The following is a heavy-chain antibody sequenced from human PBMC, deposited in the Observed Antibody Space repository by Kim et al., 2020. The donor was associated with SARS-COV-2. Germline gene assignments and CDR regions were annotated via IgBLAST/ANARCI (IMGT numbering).Heavy chain of an antibody. CDR1: GFTFSSYG. J-gene: IGHJ6*02. CDR3: AKDPGGVAAASGMDV. V-gene: IGHV3-30*18. Sequence: GGSLRLSCAASGFTFSSYGMHWVRQAPGKGLEWVAAISYDGSNKYYADSVKGRFTISRDNSKNTLYLQMNSLRAEDTAVYYCAKDPGGVAAASGMDVWGQGTTVTVSS. CDR2: ISYDGSNK. D-gene: IGHD2-21*01.